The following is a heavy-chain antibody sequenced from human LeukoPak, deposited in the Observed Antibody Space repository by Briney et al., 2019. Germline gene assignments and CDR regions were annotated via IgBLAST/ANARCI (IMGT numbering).Heavy chain of an antibody. CDR2: ISGSGGST. V-gene: IGHV3-23*01. CDR1: GFTFSSYA. D-gene: IGHD3-22*01. J-gene: IGHJ3*02. Sequence: GGSLRLSCAASGFTFSSYAMSWVRQAPGKGLEWVSAISGSGGSTYYADSVKGRFTISRDNSKNTLYLQMNSLRAEDTAVYYCARVDSSGDAYDIWGQGTMVTVSS. CDR3: ARVDSSGDAYDI.